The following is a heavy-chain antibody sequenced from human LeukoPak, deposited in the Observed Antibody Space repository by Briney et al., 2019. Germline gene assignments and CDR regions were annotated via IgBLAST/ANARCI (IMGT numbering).Heavy chain of an antibody. CDR3: AREEDSSSWSPGPSADY. V-gene: IGHV3-21*01. Sequence: GGPLRLSCGASGFTFRRYSIHEARHSPEKALECFSYICNNSSYIYYADSVKGRFPLPRHNAKNSMYLQMNSLRGEDTAVYYCAREEDSSSWSPGPSADYWGQGTLVTVSS. J-gene: IGHJ4*02. D-gene: IGHD6-13*01. CDR1: GFTFRRYS. CDR2: ICNNSSYI.